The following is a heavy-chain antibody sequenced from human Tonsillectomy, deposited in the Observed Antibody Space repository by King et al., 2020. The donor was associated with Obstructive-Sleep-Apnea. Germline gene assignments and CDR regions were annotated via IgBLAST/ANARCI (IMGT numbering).Heavy chain of an antibody. V-gene: IGHV3-23*04. CDR3: ASRFSSGWYLA. J-gene: IGHJ5*02. CDR2: IGGSGDST. CDR1: GLTFSSYA. D-gene: IGHD6-19*01. Sequence: VQLVESGGGLVQPGGSLRLSCAASGLTFSSYAMSWVRQAPGKGLEWVSAIGGSGDSTYCADSVKGGFTISRDNSKNTLYLQMNSLRVEDTAVYYCASRFSSGWYLAWGQGTLVTVSS.